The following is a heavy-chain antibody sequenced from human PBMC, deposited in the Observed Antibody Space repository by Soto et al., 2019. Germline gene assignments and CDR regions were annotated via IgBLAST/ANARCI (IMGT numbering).Heavy chain of an antibody. V-gene: IGHV5-51*01. CDR1: GYNFAYYW. J-gene: IGHJ5*02. CDR3: ARGVAGNWFDP. D-gene: IGHD6-13*01. CDR2: IYPGDSDT. Sequence: GESLKISCKGSGYNFAYYWIGWVRQMPGKGLQWMGIIYPGDSDTRYNPSFQGQVTISADKSTSTAYLQLSSLKASDTAMYYCARGVAGNWFDPWGLGTLVTVSS.